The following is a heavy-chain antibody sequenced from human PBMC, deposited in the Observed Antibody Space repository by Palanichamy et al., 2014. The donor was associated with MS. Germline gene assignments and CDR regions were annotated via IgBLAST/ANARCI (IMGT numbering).Heavy chain of an antibody. CDR2: IYWDDNK. D-gene: IGHD1-26*01. J-gene: IGHJ5*02. Sequence: QITLKESGPTLVKPTQTLTLTCTFSGFSLTTSGVGVGLDPSAPTERALEWLALIYWDDNKRYSPSLKSRLTITKDTSKNQVVLTMTNMDPVDTATYFCAHKPVSGNYGSWGQGTLVTVSS. V-gene: IGHV2-5*02. CDR1: GFSLTTSGVG. CDR3: AHKPVSGNYGS.